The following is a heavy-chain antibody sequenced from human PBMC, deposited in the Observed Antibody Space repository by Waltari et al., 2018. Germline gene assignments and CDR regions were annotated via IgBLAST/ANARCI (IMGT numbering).Heavy chain of an antibody. V-gene: IGHV3-23*04. CDR2: SMCSGGST. CDR1: GFTFSSYA. Sequence: EVQLVESGGGLVQPGGSLRLSCAASGFTFSSYAMSWVRQGPGNELEWFSASMCSGGSTYYADSVKGRFTISRDNSKNTLYLQMNSLRAEDTAVYYCAKDGDGSGSSNLDYWGQGTLVTVSS. CDR3: AKDGDGSGSSNLDY. D-gene: IGHD3-10*01. J-gene: IGHJ4*02.